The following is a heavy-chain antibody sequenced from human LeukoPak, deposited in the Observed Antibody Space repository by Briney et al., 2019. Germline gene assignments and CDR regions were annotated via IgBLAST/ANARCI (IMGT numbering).Heavy chain of an antibody. D-gene: IGHD3-10*01. J-gene: IGHJ4*02. CDR2: IYYSGST. V-gene: IGHV4-39*01. CDR1: GGSISSSSYY. CDR3: ARHGRGSGSTDY. Sequence: SETLSLTCTVSGGSISSSSYYWGWIRQPPGKGLEWIGSIYYSGSTYHNPSLKSRITISVDTSKNQFSLKLSSVTAADTAVYYCARHGRGSGSTDYWGQGTLVTVSS.